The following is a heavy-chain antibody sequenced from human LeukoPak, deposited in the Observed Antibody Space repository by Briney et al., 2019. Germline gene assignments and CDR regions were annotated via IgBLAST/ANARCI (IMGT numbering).Heavy chain of an antibody. Sequence: GGSLRLSCAVSGFTFSSYGMNWIRQAPGKGPEWVANIKQDGSDKYYVNSVKGRFTISRDNSKNTLYLQMNSLRVEDTGVYYCARESILSTRTGDYWGEGALVTVSS. V-gene: IGHV3-7*05. D-gene: IGHD1-1*01. CDR1: GFTFSSYG. J-gene: IGHJ4*02. CDR2: IKQDGSDK. CDR3: ARESILSTRTGDY.